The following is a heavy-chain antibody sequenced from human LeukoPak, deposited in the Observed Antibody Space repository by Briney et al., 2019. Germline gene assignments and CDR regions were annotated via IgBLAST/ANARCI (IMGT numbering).Heavy chain of an antibody. CDR1: GFTFSSYA. CDR3: ARIGYSSSAFDY. V-gene: IGHV3-7*01. Sequence: GGSLGLSCAASGFTFSSYAMNWVRQAPGKVLEWVANIKQDGSERNYVDSMKGRFTISRDNAKNSVYLQMNSLRGEDTAVYYCARIGYSSSAFDYWGQGTLVTVSS. D-gene: IGHD5-18*01. CDR2: IKQDGSER. J-gene: IGHJ4*02.